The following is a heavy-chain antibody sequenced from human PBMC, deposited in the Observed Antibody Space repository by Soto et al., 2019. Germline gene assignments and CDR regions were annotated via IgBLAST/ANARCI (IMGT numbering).Heavy chain of an antibody. CDR2: IYYSGST. CDR1: GGSISSYY. J-gene: IGHJ4*02. CDR3: ARHHDS. Sequence: QVQLQESGPGLVKTSETQSLTCTVSGGSISSYYWSWIRQPPGKGLEWIGYIYYSGSTNYNPSLKSRVTISVDTSKNQFSLKLSSVTAADTAVYYCARHHDSWGQGTLVTVSS. V-gene: IGHV4-59*08.